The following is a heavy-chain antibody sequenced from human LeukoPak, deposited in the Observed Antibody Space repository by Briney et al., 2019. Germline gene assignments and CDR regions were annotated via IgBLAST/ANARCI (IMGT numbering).Heavy chain of an antibody. CDR1: GGSMSRSSYD. J-gene: IGHJ5*02. Sequence: ASETLSLTCTVSGGSMSRSSYDWGGIREPRGKGLEWIVRSYYSGSTYYNPSLKSRVTISVDTSNNQFSLKLSSVPAADTAVYYCARHVPGAAGILRWFDPWGQGTLVTVSS. CDR2: SYYSGST. V-gene: IGHV4-39*01. CDR3: ARHVPGAAGILRWFDP. D-gene: IGHD6-13*01.